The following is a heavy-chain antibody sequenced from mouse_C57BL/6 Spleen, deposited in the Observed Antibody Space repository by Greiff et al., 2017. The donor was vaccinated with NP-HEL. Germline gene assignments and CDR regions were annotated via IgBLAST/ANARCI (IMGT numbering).Heavy chain of an antibody. CDR3: TTFNWAY. CDR1: GFNIKDDY. Sequence: EVKLVESGAELVRPGASVKLSCTASGFNIKDDYMHWVKQRPEQGLEWIGWIDPENGDTEYASKFQGKATITADTSSNTAYLQLSSLTSEDTAVYYCTTFNWAYWGQGTTLTVSS. CDR2: IDPENGDT. V-gene: IGHV14-4*01. D-gene: IGHD4-1*01. J-gene: IGHJ2*01.